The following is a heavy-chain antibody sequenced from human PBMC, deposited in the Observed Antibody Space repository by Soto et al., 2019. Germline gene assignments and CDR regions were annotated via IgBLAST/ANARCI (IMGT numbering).Heavy chain of an antibody. CDR3: AREWSPPLAVFDY. V-gene: IGHV3-7*03. D-gene: IGHD1-26*01. CDR1: GFTFSTYW. J-gene: IGHJ4*02. CDR2: IKQDGSEK. Sequence: GGALRLSCAASGFTFSTYWMSWVRQSPGKGLEWVANIKQDGSEKYYVDSVRGRFTISRDNAWNSVSLQMNSLGVEDTAVYFCAREWSPPLAVFDYWGQGVLVTVSS.